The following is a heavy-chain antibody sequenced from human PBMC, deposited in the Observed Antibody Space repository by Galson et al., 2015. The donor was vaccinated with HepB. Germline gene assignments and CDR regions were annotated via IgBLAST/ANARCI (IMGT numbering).Heavy chain of an antibody. V-gene: IGHV1-3*01. CDR3: ARARGSGSYFY. CDR1: GGTFSSYA. J-gene: IGHJ4*02. CDR2: INAGNGNT. Sequence: SVKVSCKASGGTFSSYAVHWVRQAPGQRLEWMGWINAGNGNTKYSQKFQGRVTITRDTSASTAYMELSSLRSEDTAVYYCARARGSGSYFYWGQGTLVTVSS. D-gene: IGHD3-10*01.